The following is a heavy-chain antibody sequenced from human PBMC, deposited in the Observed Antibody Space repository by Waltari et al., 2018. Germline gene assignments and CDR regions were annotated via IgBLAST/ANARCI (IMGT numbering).Heavy chain of an antibody. D-gene: IGHD2-2*01. J-gene: IGHJ5*02. Sequence: VQLVESGGGLIQPGGSLRLSCAASGFTVSSNYMSGVRQAPGKGLGGVSVIWYDGSNKYYADSVKGRFTISRDNSKNTLYLQMNSLRAEDTAVYYCARDPSPAAPVNWFDPWGQGTLVTVSS. V-gene: IGHV3-33*08. CDR1: GFTVSSNY. CDR2: IWYDGSNK. CDR3: ARDPSPAAPVNWFDP.